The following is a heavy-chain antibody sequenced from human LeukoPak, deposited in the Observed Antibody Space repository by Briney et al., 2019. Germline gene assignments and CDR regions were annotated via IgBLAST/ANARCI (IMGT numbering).Heavy chain of an antibody. J-gene: IGHJ4*02. Sequence: GGSLRLSCAASGFTFSSYAMSWVRQAPGKGLEWVSALSGGGGSTYYADSVKGRFTISRDNSKNTLYLQMNSLRAEDTAVYYCAKVVDAASEDYYFAYWGQGTLVTVSS. D-gene: IGHD2-15*01. CDR2: LSGGGGST. V-gene: IGHV3-23*01. CDR3: AKVVDAASEDYYFAY. CDR1: GFTFSSYA.